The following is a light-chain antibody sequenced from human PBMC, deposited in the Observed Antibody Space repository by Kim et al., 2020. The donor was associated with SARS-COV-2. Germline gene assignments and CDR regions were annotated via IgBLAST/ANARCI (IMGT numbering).Light chain of an antibody. CDR2: ADT. CDR3: QSYDNSLSAVV. V-gene: IGLV1-40*01. J-gene: IGLJ2*01. CDR1: NSSSGAGYD. Sequence: QRVTISCTGANSSSGAGYDVHWYQHFRGTAPNLLIYADTNQPSGVPGRFSDSKSATSASLAITVLQVEDEADYYCQSYDNSLSAVVFGGGTQLTVL.